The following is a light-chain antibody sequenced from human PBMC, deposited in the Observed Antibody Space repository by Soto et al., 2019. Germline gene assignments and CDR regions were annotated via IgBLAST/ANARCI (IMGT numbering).Light chain of an antibody. CDR2: DAS. J-gene: IGKJ1*01. V-gene: IGKV1-5*01. Sequence: DMQMTQSPSTLSASVGDRVTITCRASQSINTWLAWFQQKPGKAPKLLISDASSLESGVPSRFSGSGSGTEFTLTSSSLQPDDIATYYCQQYNTYWKFGQGTKVDIK. CDR1: QSINTW. CDR3: QQYNTYWK.